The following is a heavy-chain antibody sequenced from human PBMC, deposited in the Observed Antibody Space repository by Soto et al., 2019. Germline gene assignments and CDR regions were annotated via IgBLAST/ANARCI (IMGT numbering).Heavy chain of an antibody. J-gene: IGHJ4*02. V-gene: IGHV4-30-4*01. CDR3: ARLGSSIAVRPFDY. D-gene: IGHD6-6*01. CDR2: FYYSGST. Sequence: SNTRCRTSTISVYSISSTDDDWGWIRPHPGKGLEWIGYFYYSGSTYYTTSRKSRVTISLDTSTTQSSLKLSSVTAADTAVYYCARLGSSIAVRPFDYWGQATLVTVSS. CDR1: VYSISSTDDD.